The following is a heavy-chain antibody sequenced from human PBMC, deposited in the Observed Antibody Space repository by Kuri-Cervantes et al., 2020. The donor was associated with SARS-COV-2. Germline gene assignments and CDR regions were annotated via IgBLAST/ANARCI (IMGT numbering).Heavy chain of an antibody. D-gene: IGHD2-15*01. CDR1: GGTFSSYA. CDR2: IIPIFGTA. V-gene: IGHV1-69*05. CDR3: ASGGPILFNWFDP. Sequence: SVKVSCKASGGTFSSYAISWLRQAPGQGLKWMGGIIPIFGTANYAQKFQGRVTITTDESTSTAYMELSSLRSEDTAVYYCASGGPILFNWFDPWGQGTLVTVSS. J-gene: IGHJ5*02.